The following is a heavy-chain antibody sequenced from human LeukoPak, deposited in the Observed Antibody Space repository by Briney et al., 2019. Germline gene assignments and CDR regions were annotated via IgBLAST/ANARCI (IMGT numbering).Heavy chain of an antibody. CDR1: GGSVSSGGYY. D-gene: IGHD3-10*01. CDR2: IYYSGST. Sequence: PSETLSLTCTVSGGSVSSGGYYWSWIRQHPGKGPEWIGYIYYSGSTYYNPSLKSRVTISVDTSKNQFSLKLSSVTAADTAVYYCARGVSYGSGRRAAKYYFDYWGQGTLVTVSS. CDR3: ARGVSYGSGRRAAKYYFDY. J-gene: IGHJ4*02. V-gene: IGHV4-31*03.